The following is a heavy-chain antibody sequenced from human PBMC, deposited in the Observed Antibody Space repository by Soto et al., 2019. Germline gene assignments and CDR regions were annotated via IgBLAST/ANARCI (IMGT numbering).Heavy chain of an antibody. CDR2: IRSKPNNFAT. CDR3: TRRAAAAAVVPYGMDV. Sequence: GGSLRLSCTSSGFTFSGSDIHWVRQASGKGLEWVGRIRSKPNNFATVYSPSVSGRFTFSRDDSQNTAYLQMNSLKTEDTAVYYCTRRAAAAAVVPYGMDVWGQGTTVTVSS. CDR1: GFTFSGSD. V-gene: IGHV3-73*01. J-gene: IGHJ6*02. D-gene: IGHD6-13*01.